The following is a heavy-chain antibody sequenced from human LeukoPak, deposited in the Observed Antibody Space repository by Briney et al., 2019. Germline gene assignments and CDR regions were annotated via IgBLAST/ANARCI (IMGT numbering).Heavy chain of an antibody. CDR1: GYTFSRYE. V-gene: IGHV1-8*01. J-gene: IGHJ5*02. Sequence: ASVKVSCKASGYTFSRYEIHWVRQDTGQGLEWVGSMKPNTGNTAYAEKFQGRVTMTRDTSIDTAYMELSSLRSEDTAIYYCARGHRFRGNCRGVTCWVWFDPWGQGTLVTVSS. CDR2: MKPNTGNT. D-gene: IGHD2-15*01. CDR3: ARGHRFRGNCRGVTCWVWFDP.